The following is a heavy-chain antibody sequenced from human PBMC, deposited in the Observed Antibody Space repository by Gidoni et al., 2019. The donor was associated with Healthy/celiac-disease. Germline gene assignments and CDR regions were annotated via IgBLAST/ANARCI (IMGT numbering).Heavy chain of an antibody. D-gene: IGHD6-13*01. CDR3: ARQRGMGIAAAGDYFDY. Sequence: QLQLQESGPGLVKPSETLSLTCTVSGGSISSSSYYWGGLRQPPGKGLEWIGSIYYSGSTYYNPSLKSRVTISVDTSKNQFSLKLSSVTAADTAVYYCARQRGMGIAAAGDYFDYWGQGTLVTVSS. J-gene: IGHJ4*02. CDR2: IYYSGST. V-gene: IGHV4-39*01. CDR1: GGSISSSSYY.